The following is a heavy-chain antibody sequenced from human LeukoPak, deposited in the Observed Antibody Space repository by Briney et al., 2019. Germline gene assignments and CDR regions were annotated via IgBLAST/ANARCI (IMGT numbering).Heavy chain of an antibody. CDR2: IKQDGREK. J-gene: IGHJ4*02. CDR3: ARDRSRAEDD. CDR1: GFMFSDYW. V-gene: IGHV3-7*01. Sequence: GGSLRLSCAASGFMFSDYWMSWVRQTPGKGLEWVANIKQDGREKHYVDSVKGRFTISRDNAKNSLYLQMNSLRAEDTAVYYCARDRSRAEDDWGQGTLVTVSS. D-gene: IGHD1-14*01.